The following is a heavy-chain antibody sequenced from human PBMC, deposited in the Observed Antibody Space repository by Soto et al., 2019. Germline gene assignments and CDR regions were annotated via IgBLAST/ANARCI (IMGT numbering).Heavy chain of an antibody. CDR2: VSAYNRNT. V-gene: IGHV1-18*04. Sequence: QVRLEQSGPEVKKPGPSMKVSCKASGYTFSNYGITWVRQAPGQGLEWMGWVSAYNRNTNYAQKFEDRVTMTTDTSTGTAYMELRSLRADDTAGYFCARERQWEPVPYWGQGTPVTVSS. J-gene: IGHJ4*02. CDR3: ARERQWEPVPY. CDR1: GYTFSNYG. D-gene: IGHD1-26*01.